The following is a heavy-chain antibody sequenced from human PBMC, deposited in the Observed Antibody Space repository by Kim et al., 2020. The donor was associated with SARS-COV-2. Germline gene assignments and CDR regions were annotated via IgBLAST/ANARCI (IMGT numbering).Heavy chain of an antibody. D-gene: IGHD2-8*02. V-gene: IGHV3-7*01. J-gene: IGHJ4*02. CDR3: TRGAGGGIAF. CDR2: IKQDGNDK. CDR1: GFTFSTYW. Sequence: GGSLRLSCAASGFTFSTYWMSWVRQAPGKGLEWVAHIKQDGNDKSYVDSVKGRFTISRDNAKNSLSLQMNSLRAEDSAVYYCTRGAGGGIAFWGQGTLVT.